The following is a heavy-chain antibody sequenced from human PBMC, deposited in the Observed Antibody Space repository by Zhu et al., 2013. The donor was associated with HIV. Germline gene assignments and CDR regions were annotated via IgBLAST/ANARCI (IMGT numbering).Heavy chain of an antibody. D-gene: IGHD3-10*01. V-gene: IGHV1-69*06. CDR2: IIPVSGTV. CDR1: GGAFSTNA. J-gene: IGHJ4*02. Sequence: QVQLVQSGAEVKKPGSSVKVSCKASGGAFSTNAITWVRQAPGQGLEWVGGIIPVSGTVMYAQKFQDRVTIIADIFTTTVYMDLGSLTSDDTAVYYCAADSRLTYGSGTYSFDSWGQGTLVTVSS. CDR3: AADSRLTYGSGTYSFDS.